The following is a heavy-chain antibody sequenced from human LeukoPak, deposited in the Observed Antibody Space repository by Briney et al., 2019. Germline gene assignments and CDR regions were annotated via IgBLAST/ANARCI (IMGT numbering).Heavy chain of an antibody. V-gene: IGHV1-46*01. CDR3: AKVAAAGTAYYYYYMDV. J-gene: IGHJ6*03. CDR2: INPSGGST. CDR1: GYTFTSYY. D-gene: IGHD6-13*01. Sequence: ASVKVSCKASGYTFTSYYMHWVRQAPGQGLEWTGIINPSGGSTSYAQKFQGRVTMTRDMSTSTVYMELSSLRSEDTAVYYCAKVAAAGTAYYYYYMDVWGQGTLVTVSS.